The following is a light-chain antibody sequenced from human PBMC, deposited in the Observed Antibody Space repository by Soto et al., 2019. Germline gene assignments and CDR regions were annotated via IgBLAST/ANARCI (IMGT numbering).Light chain of an antibody. CDR2: SNN. J-gene: IGLJ3*02. CDR1: SSNIGSNT. Sequence: QAVVTQPPSASGTPGQRGTISCSGSSSNIGSNTVNWYQQLPGTAPKLLIYSNNQRPSGVPDRFSGSKSGTSASLAISGLQSEDEADYYCAAWDDSLNGAVFGGGTKLTVL. V-gene: IGLV1-44*01. CDR3: AAWDDSLNGAV.